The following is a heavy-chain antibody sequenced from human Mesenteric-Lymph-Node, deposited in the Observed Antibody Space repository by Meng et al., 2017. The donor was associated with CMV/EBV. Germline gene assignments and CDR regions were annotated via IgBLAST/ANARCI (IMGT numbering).Heavy chain of an antibody. Sequence: GGSLRPSFAASGFNFASFGIHWVRQAPGKGLEWVAFIRYDGTKTYYAEFAKGRFTISRDNSKNRLYLQMNSLRVEDTAIYYCAKDMEQGDYYYGMDVWGQGTTVTVSS. V-gene: IGHV3-30*02. D-gene: IGHD1/OR15-1a*01. CDR3: AKDMEQGDYYYGMDV. CDR1: GFNFASFG. CDR2: IRYDGTKT. J-gene: IGHJ6*02.